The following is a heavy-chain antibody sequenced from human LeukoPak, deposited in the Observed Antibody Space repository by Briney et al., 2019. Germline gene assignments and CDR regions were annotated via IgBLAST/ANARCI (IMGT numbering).Heavy chain of an antibody. D-gene: IGHD4-17*01. Sequence: TAGSLRLSSAASAFTFCSYAMTWVRPAPGKGLEWVLALSGSGSRTYYADSVKGRFTISRDNSKNTLYLQMNSLRAEDTAVYYCAKSGLTTGHYYYYMDVWGKGTTVTVSS. J-gene: IGHJ6*03. V-gene: IGHV3-23*01. CDR3: AKSGLTTGHYYYYMDV. CDR1: AFTFCSYA. CDR2: LSGSGSRT.